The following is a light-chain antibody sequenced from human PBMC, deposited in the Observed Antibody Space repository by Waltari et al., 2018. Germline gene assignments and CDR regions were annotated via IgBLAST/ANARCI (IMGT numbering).Light chain of an antibody. CDR2: DVN. CDR1: SSDVGTYKY. J-gene: IGLJ3*02. V-gene: IGLV2-11*01. CDR3: CSYAGSYIWV. Sequence: QSALTQPRSVSGSPGQSVAISCTGTSSDVGTYKYVSWYQQHPGKAPKLIIYDVNERPSGVPDRFSGSKSGNTASLTISGLQAEDEADYYCCSYAGSYIWVFGGGTKLTVL.